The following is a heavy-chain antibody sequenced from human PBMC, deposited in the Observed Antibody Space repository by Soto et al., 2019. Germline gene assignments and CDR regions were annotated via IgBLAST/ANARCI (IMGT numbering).Heavy chain of an antibody. CDR2: ISGDGSGT. CDR3: ARGSCCSGTANDY. D-gene: IGHD3-10*02. Sequence: EVQLVESGGGLVQPGGSLRLSCAASGFTFSGSWMHWVRQAPGKGLVWVSRISGDGSGTSYAEFVKGRFTISRDDAKKSLFQQLNGLRADDTAVYYCARGSCCSGTANDYGGQSTLVTVPS. V-gene: IGHV3-74*01. CDR1: GFTFSGSW. J-gene: IGHJ4*02.